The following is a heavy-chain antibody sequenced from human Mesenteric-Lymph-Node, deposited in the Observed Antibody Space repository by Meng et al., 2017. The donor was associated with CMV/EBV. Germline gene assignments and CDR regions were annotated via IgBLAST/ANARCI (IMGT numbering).Heavy chain of an antibody. CDR2: RNHIAIT. CDR1: AGSVICNC. CDR3: ARYERWLESEEGFNY. D-gene: IGHD4-23*01. V-gene: IGHV4-34*01. J-gene: IGHJ4*02. Sequence: VRWRQWRAGWLKTWRAPSLTVAVKAGSVICNCWSRIRQPPGKGLELNWERNHIAITNYTPSLKSRVTISVDTAKKQISLQLISVTAADTAVYDGARYERWLESEEGFNYWGQGTLVTVSS.